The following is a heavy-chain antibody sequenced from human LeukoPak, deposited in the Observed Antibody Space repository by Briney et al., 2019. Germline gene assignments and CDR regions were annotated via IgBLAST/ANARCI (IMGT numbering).Heavy chain of an antibody. Sequence: GRSLRLSCAASGFTFSSYGMHWVRQAPGKGLEWVAVISYDGSNKYYADSVKGRFTISRDNSKNTLYLQMNSLRAEDTAVYYCAKAPWDSWGQGTLVTVSS. CDR2: ISYDGSNK. J-gene: IGHJ4*02. V-gene: IGHV3-30*18. CDR1: GFTFSSYG. CDR3: AKAPWDS.